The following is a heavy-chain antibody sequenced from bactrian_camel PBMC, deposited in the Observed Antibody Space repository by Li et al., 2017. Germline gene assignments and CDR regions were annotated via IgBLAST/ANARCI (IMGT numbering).Heavy chain of an antibody. CDR3: AATSDGWFGFWEH. Sequence: QLVESGGGSVRPGGSLRLSCAASGFTFSNSWMYWVRQAPGKGLEWVSSINIGGGTTAYADSMKGRFTISRDNTENTVYLQMNSLTPEDTALYYCAATSDGWFGFWEHWGKGTQVTVS. CDR1: GFTFSNSW. J-gene: IGHJ4*01. V-gene: IGHV3S25*01. CDR2: INIGGGTT. D-gene: IGHD5*01.